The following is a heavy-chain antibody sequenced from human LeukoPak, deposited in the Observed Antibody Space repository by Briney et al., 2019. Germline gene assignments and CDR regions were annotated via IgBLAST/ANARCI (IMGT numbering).Heavy chain of an antibody. Sequence: SVKVSCKASGYTFISHYMHWVRQAPGQGLEWMGIINPSAGSTSYAQKFQGRVTMTRDTSTSTVYMELSSLRFEDTAVYYCARGGSGWYVDYWGQGTLVTVSS. CDR2: INPSAGST. D-gene: IGHD6-19*01. J-gene: IGHJ4*02. CDR1: GYTFISHY. CDR3: ARGGSGWYVDY. V-gene: IGHV1-46*01.